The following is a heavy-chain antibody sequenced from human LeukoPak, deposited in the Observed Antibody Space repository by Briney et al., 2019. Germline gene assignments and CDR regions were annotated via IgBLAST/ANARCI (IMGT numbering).Heavy chain of an antibody. Sequence: SETLLLTCSVPRRSILSSRYDSGWIRQPPGKGMERIGSIYHSRITYYNPSRNNQLTISVDTSRNQFSLKLTSVTAADTAVYYCAREGPRGYGSGSYFYHLYMFVWGKGETVTVSS. J-gene: IGHJ6*03. D-gene: IGHD3-10*01. CDR3: AREGPRGYGSGSYFYHLYMFV. CDR1: RRSILSSRYD. V-gene: IGHV4-39*07. CDR2: IYHSRIT.